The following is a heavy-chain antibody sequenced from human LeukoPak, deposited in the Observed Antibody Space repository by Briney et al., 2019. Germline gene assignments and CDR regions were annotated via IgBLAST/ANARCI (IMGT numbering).Heavy chain of an antibody. V-gene: IGHV4-59*11. CDR3: ARCPCYGAGYYHYYGLDL. D-gene: IGHD2-2*01. CDR2: IYDSGST. J-gene: IGHJ6*02. Sequence: SETLSLTCAVSGVSIRSHFWSWIRQTPGKGLEWIGYIYDSGSTNYNPSLKSRVTISVDTSKNQFSLKLTSVTAADTAVYYCARCPCYGAGYYHYYGLDLWGQGTTVTVSS. CDR1: GVSIRSHF.